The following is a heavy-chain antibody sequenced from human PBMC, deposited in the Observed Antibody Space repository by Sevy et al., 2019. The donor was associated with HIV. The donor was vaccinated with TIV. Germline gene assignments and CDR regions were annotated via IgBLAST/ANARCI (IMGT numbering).Heavy chain of an antibody. CDR1: GFSFSTYA. V-gene: IGHV3-23*01. CDR3: GKVSSFGVGGFFDY. Sequence: GGSLRLSCAASGFSFSTYAMTWVRQAPGKGLEWVSGISGSGTGTYYADSVKGRFTISRDNAKNTVYLQMNNLGAEDTAVYYCGKVSSFGVGGFFDYWGQGTLVTVSS. J-gene: IGHJ4*02. CDR2: ISGSGTGT. D-gene: IGHD3-3*01.